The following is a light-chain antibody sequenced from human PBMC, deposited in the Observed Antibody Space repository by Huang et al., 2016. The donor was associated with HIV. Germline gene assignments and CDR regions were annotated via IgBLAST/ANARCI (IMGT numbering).Light chain of an antibody. CDR2: STS. J-gene: IGKJ1*01. Sequence: AIQMTQSPSSLSASIGDRVTITCRASQAIRNDLGWYQQKPGKAPSLLIYSTSTLQTGVSSRFSGSGSGTDFTLTISSLQPEDFATYYCLQDYDFPRTFGQGTKVELK. V-gene: IGKV1-6*01. CDR3: LQDYDFPRT. CDR1: QAIRND.